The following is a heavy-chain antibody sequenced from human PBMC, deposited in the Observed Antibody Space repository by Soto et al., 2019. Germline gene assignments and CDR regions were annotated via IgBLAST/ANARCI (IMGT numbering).Heavy chain of an antibody. Sequence: QVQLVESGGGVVQPGRSLRLSCAASGFTFSSYAMHWVRQAPGKGLEWVAVISYDGSNKYYADSVKGRFTISRDNSKNTLYLQMNSLRAEDTAVYYCARDEVPAALYYGMDVWGQGTTVIVSS. V-gene: IGHV3-30-3*01. D-gene: IGHD2-2*01. J-gene: IGHJ6*02. CDR3: ARDEVPAALYYGMDV. CDR1: GFTFSSYA. CDR2: ISYDGSNK.